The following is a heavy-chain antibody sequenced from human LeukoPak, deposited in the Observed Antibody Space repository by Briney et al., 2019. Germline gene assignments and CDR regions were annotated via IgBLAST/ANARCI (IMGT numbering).Heavy chain of an antibody. Sequence: GSSVKVSCKASGGTFSSYAISWVRQAPGQGLERMGGIIPIFGTANYAQKFQGRVTITADESTSTAYMELSSLRSEDTAVYYCARSKALRLDDIYYWGQGTLVTVSS. V-gene: IGHV1-69*01. CDR3: ARSKALRLDDIYY. D-gene: IGHD3-9*01. CDR1: GGTFSSYA. J-gene: IGHJ4*02. CDR2: IIPIFGTA.